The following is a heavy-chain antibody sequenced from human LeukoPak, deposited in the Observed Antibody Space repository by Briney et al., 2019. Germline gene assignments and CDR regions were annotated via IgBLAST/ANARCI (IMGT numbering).Heavy chain of an antibody. CDR3: ARGQSYYPY. D-gene: IGHD1-26*01. J-gene: IGHJ4*02. V-gene: IGHV3-11*06. CDR2: ISSSSDYT. Sequence: PGGSLRLSCAASGFTFSDYHMSWIRQAPGKGLEWVSYISSSSDYTDYAESVKGRFTISRDNSKNTLYLQMNSLRAEDTAVYYCARGQSYYPYWGQGTLVTVSS. CDR1: GFTFSDYH.